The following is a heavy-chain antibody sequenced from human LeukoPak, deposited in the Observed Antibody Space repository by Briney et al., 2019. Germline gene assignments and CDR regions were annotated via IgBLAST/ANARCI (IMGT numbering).Heavy chain of an antibody. CDR3: AKMKGHPLPKYYMDV. Sequence: PGGSLRLSCAASGFTFSDYYMTWIRQAPGKGLEWVSYISNSGSTIYYADSVKGRFTISRDNSKNTLYLEMNSLRAEDTAIYYCAKMKGHPLPKYYMDVWGQGTTVTVSS. V-gene: IGHV3-11*01. D-gene: IGHD1-26*01. CDR2: ISNSGSTI. J-gene: IGHJ6*01. CDR1: GFTFSDYY.